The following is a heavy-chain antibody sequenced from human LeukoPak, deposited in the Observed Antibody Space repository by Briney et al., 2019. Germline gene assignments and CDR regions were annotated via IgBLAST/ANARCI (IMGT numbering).Heavy chain of an antibody. Sequence: SGHTLVKPTWTLTLPCTFSVFSLSPSAVAVGWVRQPPEKALEWLSLIYWSDNQRYNQSLKSSRTTTKDTSKNQVVLTMTNMDPVDTATYYCARHDYQRGEDYYCMDVGGKGSTVTISS. CDR1: VFSLSPSAVA. CDR2: IYWSDNQ. CDR3: ARHDYQRGEDYYCMDV. J-gene: IGHJ6*03. D-gene: IGHD4/OR15-4a*01. V-gene: IGHV2-5*01.